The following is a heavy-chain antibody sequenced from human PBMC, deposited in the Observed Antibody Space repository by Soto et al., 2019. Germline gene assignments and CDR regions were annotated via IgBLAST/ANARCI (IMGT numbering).Heavy chain of an antibody. CDR1: GGSISSYY. J-gene: IGHJ5*02. D-gene: IGHD6-19*01. CDR3: ARSAIARGSGWYGIWFVP. CDR2: IYYSGST. Sequence: LEPLSLTCTVAGGSISSYYWSWIRQPPGKGLEWIGYIYYSGSTNYNPSLKSRVTISVDTSKNPFSLKLSSVTAADTAVYYCARSAIARGSGWYGIWFVPWGQGTLVTVSS. V-gene: IGHV4-59*01.